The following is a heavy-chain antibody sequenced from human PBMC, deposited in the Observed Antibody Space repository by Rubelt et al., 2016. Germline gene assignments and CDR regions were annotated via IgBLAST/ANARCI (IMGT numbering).Heavy chain of an antibody. Sequence: QVQLQQWGAGLLKPSETLSLTCAVYGGSFSGYYWSWIRQAPGRGLEWIGEINHSGSTNYNPSLKRRGTITVDTSNNQFSLKLSSVTAADTAVYYCASVQVVPAAIGDDAFDIWGQGTMVTVSS. CDR1: GGSFSGYY. D-gene: IGHD2-2*01. CDR3: ASVQVVPAAIGDDAFDI. V-gene: IGHV4-34*01. CDR2: INHSGST. J-gene: IGHJ3*02.